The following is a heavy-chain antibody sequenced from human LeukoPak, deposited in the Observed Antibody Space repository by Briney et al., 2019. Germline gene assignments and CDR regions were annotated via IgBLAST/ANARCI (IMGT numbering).Heavy chain of an antibody. CDR1: GDSLSSNSAS. Sequence: SQTLSLTSAISGDSLSSNSASSDWIRQSPSRCLEWLGRAYYRSKWYNDYDVSVKRRLALAPDAYKNQFSLELNSVTPEDTAVYYCAREYNWNVLDYWGQGPVVTVSS. D-gene: IGHD1-1*01. CDR2: AYYRSKWYN. V-gene: IGHV6-1*01. J-gene: IGHJ4*02. CDR3: AREYNWNVLDY.